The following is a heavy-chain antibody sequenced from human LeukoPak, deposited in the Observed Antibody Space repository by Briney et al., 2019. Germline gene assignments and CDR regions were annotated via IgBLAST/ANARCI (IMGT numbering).Heavy chain of an antibody. D-gene: IGHD2-21*02. CDR3: ARVRGSGGDYKFDY. CDR1: GVSISTYF. Sequence: SETLSLTCTVSGVSISTYFLSWIRQPPGKGLEWIGYIDISGSTTYNPSLKSRVTISVAASKNQFSLNLNAVTAADTAVYYCARVRGSGGDYKFDYWGQGTLVTVSS. CDR2: IDISGST. J-gene: IGHJ4*02. V-gene: IGHV4-59*01.